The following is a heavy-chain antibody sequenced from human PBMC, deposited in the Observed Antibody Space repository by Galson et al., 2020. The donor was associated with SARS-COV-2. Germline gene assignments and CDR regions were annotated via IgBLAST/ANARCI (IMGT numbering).Heavy chain of an antibody. CDR3: ARGDILTGYYMDNWFDP. CDR1: GGSISSGGYS. V-gene: IGHV4-30-2*01. Sequence: SETLSLTCAVSGGSISSGGYSWSWIRQPPGKGLEWIGYIYHRGSTYYNPSLKSRVTISVDRSKNQFSLKLSSVTAADTAVYYCARGDILTGYYMDNWFDPWGQGTLVTVSS. D-gene: IGHD3-9*01. CDR2: IYHRGST. J-gene: IGHJ5*02.